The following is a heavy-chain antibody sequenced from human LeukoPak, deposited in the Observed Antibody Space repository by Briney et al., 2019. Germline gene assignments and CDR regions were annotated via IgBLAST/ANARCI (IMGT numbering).Heavy chain of an antibody. CDR2: INSDGSIT. V-gene: IGHV3-74*01. Sequence: TGGSLRLSCAASGFAFSSYWMHWVRQAPAKGLVWVSRINSDGSITTYADSVKGRFTISRDNAKNTLYLQINSLRADDTAIYYCATEYKGYWGQGTLVTVSS. CDR3: ATEYKGY. J-gene: IGHJ4*02. D-gene: IGHD2-15*01. CDR1: GFAFSSYW.